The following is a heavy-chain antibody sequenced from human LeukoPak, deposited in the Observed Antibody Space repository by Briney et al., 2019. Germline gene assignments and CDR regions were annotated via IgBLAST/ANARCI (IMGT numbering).Heavy chain of an antibody. J-gene: IGHJ4*02. CDR1: GYTSTSYG. V-gene: IGHV1-18*01. D-gene: IGHD3-3*01. CDR2: ISAYNGNT. Sequence: ASVKVSCKASGYTSTSYGISWVRQAPGQGLEWMGWISAYNGNTNYAQKLQGRVTMTTDTSTSTAYMELRSLRSDDTAVYYCARAVGLNYDFWSGYSSFDYWGQGTLVTVSS. CDR3: ARAVGLNYDFWSGYSSFDY.